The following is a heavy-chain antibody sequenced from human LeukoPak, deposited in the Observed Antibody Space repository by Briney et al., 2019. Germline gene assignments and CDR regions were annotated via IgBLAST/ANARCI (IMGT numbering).Heavy chain of an antibody. J-gene: IGHJ3*01. CDR2: IYPDDSDT. D-gene: IGHD3-22*01. CDR1: GYKFNAYW. CDR3: ARPNITSYYDSRGYDAFDV. V-gene: IGHV5-51*01. Sequence: HGESLKISCKGSGYKFNAYWIALVRQMPGKGLEWMGIIYPDDSDTRYSPSFQGQVTISADKSVSIAYLQWSSLKASDTAMYYCARPNITSYYDSRGYDAFDVWGQGTMVIVSS.